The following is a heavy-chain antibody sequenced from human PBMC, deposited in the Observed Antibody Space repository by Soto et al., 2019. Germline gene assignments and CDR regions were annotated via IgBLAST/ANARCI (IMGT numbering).Heavy chain of an antibody. J-gene: IGHJ4*02. CDR1: GITFSSYA. CDR2: ISGSGGST. D-gene: IGHD1-26*01. CDR3: ASMKGASRFDY. Sequence: EVQLLESGGGLVQPGGSLRLSCAASGITFSSYAMSWVRQAPGKGLEWVSTISGSGGSTYYADSVKGRFTISRDNSKNTLYLQMNGLRAEDTAVYYCASMKGASRFDYWGQGTLVTVSS. V-gene: IGHV3-23*01.